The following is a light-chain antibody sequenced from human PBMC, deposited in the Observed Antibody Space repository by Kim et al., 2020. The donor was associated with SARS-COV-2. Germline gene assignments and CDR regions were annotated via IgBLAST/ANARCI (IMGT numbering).Light chain of an antibody. J-gene: IGKJ4*01. V-gene: IGKV3-11*01. CDR2: DAS. Sequence: SLSPGESATLSCRASQSFSSYLAWYQQKPGQAPRLLIYDASNRATGIPARFSGSASGTDFTLTISSLEPEDFAVYYCHQRSSWPLTFGGGTKVEI. CDR3: HQRSSWPLT. CDR1: QSFSSY.